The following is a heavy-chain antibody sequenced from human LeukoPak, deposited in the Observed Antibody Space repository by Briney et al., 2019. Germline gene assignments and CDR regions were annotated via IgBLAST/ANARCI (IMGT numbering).Heavy chain of an antibody. Sequence: ASVKVSCKASRYTFTGYCMHWVRQAPGQGLEWMGLVNPNSGVTNYLEKFQGRVTMSWDTSISTAYMELTRLTSDDTAVYYCASGLATSPFDYWGQGTLVTVSS. J-gene: IGHJ4*02. V-gene: IGHV1-2*02. CDR3: ASGLATSPFDY. CDR2: VNPNSGVT. D-gene: IGHD3/OR15-3a*01. CDR1: RYTFTGYC.